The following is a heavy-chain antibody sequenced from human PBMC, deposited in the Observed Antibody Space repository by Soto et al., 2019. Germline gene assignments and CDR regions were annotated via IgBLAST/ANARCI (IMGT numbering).Heavy chain of an antibody. D-gene: IGHD6-13*01. V-gene: IGHV3-49*04. CDR1: GFTFSDYN. CDR2: IRSKAYGGTT. Sequence: GGSLRLSCAASGFTFSDYNMHWVCQAPGKGLEWVGFIRSKAYGGTTEYAASVKGRFTISRDDSKSIAYLQMNSLKTEDTAVYYCTRGPTSYSSSWSNAFDIWGQGTMVTVSS. J-gene: IGHJ3*02. CDR3: TRGPTSYSSSWSNAFDI.